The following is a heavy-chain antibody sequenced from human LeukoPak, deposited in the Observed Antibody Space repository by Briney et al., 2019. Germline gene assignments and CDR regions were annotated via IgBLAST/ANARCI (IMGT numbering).Heavy chain of an antibody. CDR3: ARGAQTGYSSGWDELDY. D-gene: IGHD6-19*01. CDR1: GGSFSGYY. CDR2: INHSGST. J-gene: IGHJ4*02. Sequence: PSETLSLTCAVYGGSFSGYYWSWIRQPPGKGLEWIGEINHSGSTSYNPSLKSRVTISVDTSKNQFSLKLSSVTAADTAVYYCARGAQTGYSSGWDELDYWGQGTLVTVSS. V-gene: IGHV4-34*01.